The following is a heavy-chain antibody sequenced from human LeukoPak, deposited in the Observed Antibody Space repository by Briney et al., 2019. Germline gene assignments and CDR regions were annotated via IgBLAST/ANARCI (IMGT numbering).Heavy chain of an antibody. D-gene: IGHD2-21*02. CDR1: GFSFSSYA. CDR3: ARGYCGGDCYGD. Sequence: GGSLRLSCAASGFSFSSYAMNWVRQAPGKGLEWVSSIDSSSSHIYYADSVKGGFTISRDNTKSSLYLQMNSLRAEDMAVYYCARGYCGGDCYGDWGQGTLVTVSS. V-gene: IGHV3-21*01. CDR2: IDSSSSHI. J-gene: IGHJ1*01.